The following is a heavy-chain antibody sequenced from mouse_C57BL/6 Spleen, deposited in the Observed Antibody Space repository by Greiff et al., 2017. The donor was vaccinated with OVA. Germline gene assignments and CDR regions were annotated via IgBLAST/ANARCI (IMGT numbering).Heavy chain of an antibody. D-gene: IGHD1-1*01. CDR3: ARRIPYYYGSSYWYFDV. Sequence: VQLQQSGPELVKPGASVKISCKASGYTFTDYYMNWVKQSHGKSLEWIGDINPNNGGTSYNQKFKGKATLTVDKSSSTAYMELRSLTSEDSAVYYCARRIPYYYGSSYWYFDVWGTGTTVTVSS. CDR2: INPNNGGT. CDR1: GYTFTDYY. V-gene: IGHV1-26*01. J-gene: IGHJ1*03.